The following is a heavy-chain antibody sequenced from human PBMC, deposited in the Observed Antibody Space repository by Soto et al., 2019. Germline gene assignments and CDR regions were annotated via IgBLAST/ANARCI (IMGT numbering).Heavy chain of an antibody. CDR3: ARNSDYDILTGTLGAFDS. CDR2: ISAYNGNT. CDR1: GYTFTSYG. J-gene: IGHJ3*02. V-gene: IGHV1-18*01. Sequence: ASGKVSCKASGYTFTSYGISGVRQAPGQGLEWMGWISAYNGNTNYAQKLQGRVTMTTDTSTSTAYMELRSLRSDDTGVYYCARNSDYDILTGTLGAFDSWGQGTMVTV. D-gene: IGHD3-9*01.